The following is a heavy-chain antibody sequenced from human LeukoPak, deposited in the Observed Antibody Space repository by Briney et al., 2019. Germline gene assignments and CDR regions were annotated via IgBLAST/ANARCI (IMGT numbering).Heavy chain of an antibody. Sequence: SETLSLTCTVSGGSISSYYWSWIRQPPGKGLEWIGYIYYSGSTNYNPSLKSRVTISVDTSKNQFSLKLSSVTAADTAVYYCARSGVTMVRGGRLNWFDPWGQGTLVTVSS. J-gene: IGHJ5*02. CDR2: IYYSGST. V-gene: IGHV4-59*01. D-gene: IGHD3-10*01. CDR3: ARSGVTMVRGGRLNWFDP. CDR1: GGSISSYY.